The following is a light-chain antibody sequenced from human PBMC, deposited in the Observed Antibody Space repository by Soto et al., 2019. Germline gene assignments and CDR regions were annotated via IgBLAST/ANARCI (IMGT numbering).Light chain of an antibody. V-gene: IGLV2-14*03. J-gene: IGLJ1*01. CDR3: SSFTASTTQV. CDR2: DVN. CDR1: SSDVGRYNY. Sequence: QLVLTQPASVSGSPGQSITISCTGTSSDVGRYNYVSWYQQHPGKAPKLMIYDVNTRPSGVSNRFSGSKSGNTASLTISGLQAEDEADYYCSSFTASTTQVFGPGTKVTVL.